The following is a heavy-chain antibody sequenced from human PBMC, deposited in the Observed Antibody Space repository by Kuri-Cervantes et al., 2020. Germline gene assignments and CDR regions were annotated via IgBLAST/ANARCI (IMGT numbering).Heavy chain of an antibody. CDR1: GFTFSSYA. V-gene: IGHV3-23*01. CDR2: ISGSGGST. D-gene: IGHD1-26*01. J-gene: IGHJ4*02. CDR3: AKVKGRWELLRLQYYFDY. Sequence: GGSLRLSCAASGFTFSSYAMSWVRQAPGKGLEWVSAISGSGGSTYYADSVKGRFTISRDNSKNALHLQMNSLRAEDTAVYYCAKVKGRWELLRLQYYFDYWGQGTLVTVSS.